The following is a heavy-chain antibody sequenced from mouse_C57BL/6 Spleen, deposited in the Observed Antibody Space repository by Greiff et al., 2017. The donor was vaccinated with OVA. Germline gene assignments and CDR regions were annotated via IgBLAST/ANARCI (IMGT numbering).Heavy chain of an antibody. V-gene: IGHV6-6*01. CDR3: TRLLRSTMVTTAYYFDY. D-gene: IGHD2-2*01. Sequence: DVKVEESGGGLVQPGGSMKLSCAASGFTFSDAWMDWVRQSPEKGLEWVAEIRNKANNHATYYAESVKGRFTISRDDSKSSVYLQMNSLRAEDTGIYYCTRLLRSTMVTTAYYFDYWGQGTTLTVSS. J-gene: IGHJ2*01. CDR1: GFTFSDAW. CDR2: IRNKANNHAT.